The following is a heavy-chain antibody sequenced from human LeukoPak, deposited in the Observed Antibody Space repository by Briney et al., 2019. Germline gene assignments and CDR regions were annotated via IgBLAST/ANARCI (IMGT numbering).Heavy chain of an antibody. CDR2: ISAGGGST. V-gene: IGHV3-23*01. Sequence: GGSLRLSCVASGFTFSSYTMNWVRQAPGKGLEWVSTISAGGGSTHYADSVKGRFTISRDDSKNTMYLQMNSLRAEDTAVYYCAKDWAYSSSWYNWLDPWGQGTLVTVSS. D-gene: IGHD6-13*01. CDR1: GFTFSSYT. CDR3: AKDWAYSSSWYNWLDP. J-gene: IGHJ5*02.